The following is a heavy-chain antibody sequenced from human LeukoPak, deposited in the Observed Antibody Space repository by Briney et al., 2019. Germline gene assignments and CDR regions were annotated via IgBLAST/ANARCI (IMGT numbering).Heavy chain of an antibody. CDR1: GFTFSSYA. CDR3: ANRICSGGSCYSAGPDY. Sequence: GGSLRLSCAASGFTFSSYAMSWVRQAPGKGLEWVSAISGSGGSTYYAGSVKGRFTISRDNSKNTLYLQMNSLRAEDTAVYYCANRICSGGSCYSAGPDYWGQGTLVTVSS. D-gene: IGHD2-15*01. CDR2: ISGSGGST. J-gene: IGHJ4*02. V-gene: IGHV3-23*01.